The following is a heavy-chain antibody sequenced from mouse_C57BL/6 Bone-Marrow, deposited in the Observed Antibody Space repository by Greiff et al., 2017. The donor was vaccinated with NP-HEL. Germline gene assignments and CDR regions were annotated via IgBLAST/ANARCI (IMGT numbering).Heavy chain of an antibody. D-gene: IGHD6-1*01. J-gene: IGHJ3*01. Sequence: QVQLQQSGAELMKPGASVKLSCKATGYTFTGYWIEWVKQRPGHGLEWIGEILPGSGSTNYTEKFKGKATFTADTSSNTAYMQLSSLTTEDSAVYYGAKCHVPPLEFAYWGQGTLVTVSA. CDR2: ILPGSGST. V-gene: IGHV1-9*01. CDR3: AKCHVPPLEFAY. CDR1: GYTFTGYW.